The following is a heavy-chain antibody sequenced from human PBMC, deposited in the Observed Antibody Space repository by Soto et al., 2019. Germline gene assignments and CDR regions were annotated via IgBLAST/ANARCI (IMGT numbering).Heavy chain of an antibody. Sequence: QVHLEQSGAEVKKPGSSVKVSCKASGGTFRTAAISWVRQAPGQGLEWLGGIMPVFRTPDYAQKFQGRVTITANESMSTAYKEWRFVRSDVMVVYYCALDSGGPQVGGNYYYILDAWGQGTMITVSS. V-gene: IGHV1-69*12. CDR1: GGTFRTAA. D-gene: IGHD5-12*01. CDR3: ALDSGGPQVGGNYYYILDA. J-gene: IGHJ6*02. CDR2: IMPVFRTP.